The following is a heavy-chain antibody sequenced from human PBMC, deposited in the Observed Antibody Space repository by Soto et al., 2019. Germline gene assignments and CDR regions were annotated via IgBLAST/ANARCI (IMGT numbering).Heavy chain of an antibody. CDR1: GFTFSSYG. CDR3: ANSVTTSLYYFDY. Sequence: GGSLRLSCAASGFTFSSYGMHWVRQAPGKGLEWVAVISYDGSNKYYADSVKGRFTISRDNSKNTLYLQMNSLRAEDTAVYYCANSVTTSLYYFDYWGQGTLVTVSS. CDR2: ISYDGSNK. D-gene: IGHD4-17*01. V-gene: IGHV3-30*18. J-gene: IGHJ4*02.